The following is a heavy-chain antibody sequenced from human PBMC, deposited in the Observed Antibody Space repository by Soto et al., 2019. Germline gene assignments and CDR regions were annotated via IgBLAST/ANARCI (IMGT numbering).Heavy chain of an antibody. Sequence: PGGSLRLSCAASGFTFDDYAMHWVRQAPGKGLEWVSGISWNSGSIGYADSVKGRFTISRDNAKNSLYLQMNSLRAEDTALYYFAKGVDYYYSSGDRDAFDIRGQGTTVTVSS. D-gene: IGHD3-22*01. CDR2: ISWNSGSI. CDR1: GFTFDDYA. V-gene: IGHV3-9*01. J-gene: IGHJ3*02. CDR3: AKGVDYYYSSGDRDAFDI.